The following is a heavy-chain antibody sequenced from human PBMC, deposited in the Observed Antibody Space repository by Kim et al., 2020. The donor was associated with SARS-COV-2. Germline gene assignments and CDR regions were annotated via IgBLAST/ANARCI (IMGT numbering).Heavy chain of an antibody. D-gene: IGHD6-13*01. J-gene: IGHJ5*02. CDR3: AKDGSYSSSWYDKRGNWFDP. Sequence: RFTISRDNSKNTLYLQMNSLRAEDTAVYYCAKDGSYSSSWYDKRGNWFDPWGQGTLVTVSS. V-gene: IGHV3-23*01.